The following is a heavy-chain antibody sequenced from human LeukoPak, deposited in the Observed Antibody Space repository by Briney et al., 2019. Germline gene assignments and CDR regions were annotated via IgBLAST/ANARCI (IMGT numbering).Heavy chain of an antibody. D-gene: IGHD5-18*01. J-gene: IGHJ4*02. V-gene: IGHV3-21*01. Sequence: PGGSLRLSCVDSGFTFSTYSMNWVRQAPGKGLEWVSSISSSSSYIYYADSVKGRFTISRDNSKNTLYLQMNSLRAEDTAVYYCAKEVTEYSYGGTYYFDYWGQGTLVTVSS. CDR1: GFTFSTYS. CDR2: ISSSSSYI. CDR3: AKEVTEYSYGGTYYFDY.